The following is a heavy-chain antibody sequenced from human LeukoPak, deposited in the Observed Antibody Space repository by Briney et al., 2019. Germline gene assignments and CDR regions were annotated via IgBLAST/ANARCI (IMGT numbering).Heavy chain of an antibody. Sequence: PSETLSLTCTVSGGSISSSSYYWGWIRQPPGKGLEWIGSIYYSGSTYYNPSLKSRVTISVDTSKNQFSLKLSSVTAAETAVYYCARQYGSGSAYTPVVDLWGQGTLVTVSS. CDR1: GGSISSSSYY. J-gene: IGHJ4*02. D-gene: IGHD3-10*01. V-gene: IGHV4-39*01. CDR3: ARQYGSGSAYTPVVDL. CDR2: IYYSGST.